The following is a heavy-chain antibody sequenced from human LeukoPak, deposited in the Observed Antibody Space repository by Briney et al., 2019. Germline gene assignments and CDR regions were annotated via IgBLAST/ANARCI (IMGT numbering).Heavy chain of an antibody. CDR3: ARDLSSTDHWEFDH. J-gene: IGHJ4*02. Sequence: GASVKVSCKASGGTFSTYAINWVRQAPGQGLEWMGGIIPIFGTAIYAQKFQGRVTITADESTSTAYMELSSLRSEDTAVYYCARDLSSTDHWEFDHWGQGTLVTVSS. D-gene: IGHD1-26*01. CDR1: GGTFSTYA. V-gene: IGHV1-69*13. CDR2: IIPIFGTA.